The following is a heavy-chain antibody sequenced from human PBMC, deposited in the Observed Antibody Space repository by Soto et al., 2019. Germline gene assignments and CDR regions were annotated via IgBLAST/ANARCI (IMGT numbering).Heavy chain of an antibody. V-gene: IGHV2-5*02. CDR3: AHSKYSRSSFDY. CDR1: EFSLSTSDLG. D-gene: IGHD6-6*01. CDR2: IYWDDDK. Sequence: GSVPTLVNATQTLTLTCTFSEFSLSTSDLGVGWIRQPPGKALEWLAIIYWDDDKRYSPSLKSRLTITKDTSKNQVVLTVTNMDPVDTATYYCAHSKYSRSSFDYWGQGTLVTVSS. J-gene: IGHJ4*02.